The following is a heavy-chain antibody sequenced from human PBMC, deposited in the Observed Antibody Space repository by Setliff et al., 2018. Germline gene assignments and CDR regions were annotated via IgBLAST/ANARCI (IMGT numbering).Heavy chain of an antibody. V-gene: IGHV3-11*01. CDR3: ARTTGYRLEGDFDY. Sequence: PGGSLRLSCAASGFSISDHYMDWVRQAPGKGLEWVSYISSSSSTIYYADSVKGRFTISRDNAKNSLYLQMTSLRAEDTAIYYCARTTGYRLEGDFDYWGQGTLVTVSS. CDR1: GFSISDHY. J-gene: IGHJ4*02. CDR2: ISSSSSTI. D-gene: IGHD3-16*01.